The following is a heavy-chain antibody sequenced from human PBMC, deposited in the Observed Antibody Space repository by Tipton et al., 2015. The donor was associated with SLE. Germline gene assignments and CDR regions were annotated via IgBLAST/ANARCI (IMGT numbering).Heavy chain of an antibody. V-gene: IGHV3-30*04. D-gene: IGHD4-23*01. Sequence: RSLRLSCAASGFTFSIYAMHWVRQAPGKGLEWVAVISYDGSNKYYADSVKGRFTISRDNSKNTLHLQMNSLRAEDTAVYYCASALLVSLDYWGQGTLVTVSS. CDR1: GFTFSIYA. CDR2: ISYDGSNK. J-gene: IGHJ4*02. CDR3: ASALLVSLDY.